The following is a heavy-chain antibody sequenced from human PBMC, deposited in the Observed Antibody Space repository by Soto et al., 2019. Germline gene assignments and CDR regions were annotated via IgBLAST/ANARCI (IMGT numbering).Heavy chain of an antibody. V-gene: IGHV1-18*01. Sequence: ASVKVSCKASGYSFTSYGISWVRQAPGQGLEWMGWISTYNGNTNYAQKLQGRDTMTTDTSTSTAYMELRSLRSDDTAVYYCARDFYQLLSLDAFDIWGQGTMVTVSS. D-gene: IGHD2-2*01. J-gene: IGHJ3*02. CDR2: ISTYNGNT. CDR1: GYSFTSYG. CDR3: ARDFYQLLSLDAFDI.